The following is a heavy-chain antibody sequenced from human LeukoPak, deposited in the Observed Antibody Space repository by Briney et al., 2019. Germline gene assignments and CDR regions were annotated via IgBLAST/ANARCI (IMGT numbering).Heavy chain of an antibody. CDR2: ISYDGSNK. V-gene: IGHV3-30-3*01. Sequence: QPGGSLRLSCAASGFTFSSYAMHWVRQAPGKGLEWVAVISYDGSNKYYADSVKGRFTISRDNSKNTLYLQMNSLRAEDTAVYYCARVSAPHGYYDFWSGTYDAFDIWGQGTMVTVSS. J-gene: IGHJ3*02. D-gene: IGHD3-3*01. CDR3: ARVSAPHGYYDFWSGTYDAFDI. CDR1: GFTFSSYA.